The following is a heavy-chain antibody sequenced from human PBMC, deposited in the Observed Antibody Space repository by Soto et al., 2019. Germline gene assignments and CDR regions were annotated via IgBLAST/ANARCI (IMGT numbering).Heavy chain of an antibody. D-gene: IGHD1-26*01. Sequence: SETLSLTCTVSGGSISSYYWSWIRQPPGKGLEWIGYIYYSGSTNYNPSLKSRVTISVDTSKNQSSLKLSSVTAADTAVYYCARDRAYSGSFKNWFDPWGQGTLVTVSS. V-gene: IGHV4-59*01. CDR2: IYYSGST. J-gene: IGHJ5*02. CDR1: GGSISSYY. CDR3: ARDRAYSGSFKNWFDP.